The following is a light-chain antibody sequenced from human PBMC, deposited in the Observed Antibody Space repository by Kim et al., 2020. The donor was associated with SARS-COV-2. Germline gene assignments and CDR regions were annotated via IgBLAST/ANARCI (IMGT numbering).Light chain of an antibody. CDR1: KLGDKY. CDR2: QDS. Sequence: AAPEQTASITCSGDKLGDKYACWYQQKPGQSPVLVIYQDSKRPSGIPERFSGSNSGNTATLTISGTQAMDEADYYCQAWDSSTVVFGGGTQLTVL. CDR3: QAWDSSTVV. V-gene: IGLV3-1*01. J-gene: IGLJ2*01.